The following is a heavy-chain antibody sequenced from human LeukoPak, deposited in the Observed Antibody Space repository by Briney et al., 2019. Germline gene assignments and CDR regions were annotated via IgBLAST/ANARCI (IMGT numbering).Heavy chain of an antibody. CDR2: IIPILGIA. J-gene: IGHJ4*02. D-gene: IGHD5-12*01. CDR1: GGTFSSYA. CDR3: ARVDGYSGYEIDY. Sequence: GASVKVSCKASGGTFSSYAISWVRQAPGQGLEWMGRIIPILGIANYAQKFQGRVTITADKSTSTAYMELSSLRSEDTAVYYCARVDGYSGYEIDYWGQGTLVTVSS. V-gene: IGHV1-69*04.